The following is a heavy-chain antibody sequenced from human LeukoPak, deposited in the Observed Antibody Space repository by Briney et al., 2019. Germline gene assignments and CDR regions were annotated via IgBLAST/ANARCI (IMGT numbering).Heavy chain of an antibody. CDR3: TRLSGGNSDSYYYGLDV. Sequence: GGSLKLSCAASGFTFSGSAIHWVRQASGKGLEWVARIKTKAESYATAYVASVKGRLTISRDDSKHTAYLQMDSLKTEDTAMYYCTRLSGGNSDSYYYGLDVWGQGTTVTVSS. CDR1: GFTFSGSA. J-gene: IGHJ6*02. V-gene: IGHV3-73*01. D-gene: IGHD4-23*01. CDR2: IKTKAESYAT.